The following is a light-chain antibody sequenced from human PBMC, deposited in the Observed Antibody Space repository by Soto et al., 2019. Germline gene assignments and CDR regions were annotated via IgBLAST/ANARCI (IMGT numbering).Light chain of an antibody. CDR3: CSYAGSSALV. J-gene: IGLJ2*01. CDR1: SSDVGSYNL. Sequence: QSALTQPASVSGSPGQSITISCTGTSSDVGSYNLVSWYQQHPGKAPKLIIYEDSNRPSGVSNRFSGSKSGNTASLTISGLQAEDEADYYCCSYAGSSALVFGGGTKVTVL. V-gene: IGLV2-23*01. CDR2: EDS.